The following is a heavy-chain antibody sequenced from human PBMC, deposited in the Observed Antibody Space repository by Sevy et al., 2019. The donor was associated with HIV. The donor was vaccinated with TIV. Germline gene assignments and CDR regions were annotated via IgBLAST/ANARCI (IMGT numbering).Heavy chain of an antibody. Sequence: SETLSLTCAVSGDSVSSGYWSWIRQPPGKGLEWMGYFYYSGRTNYNPSLKSRVTISVDTSKNQFSLKLTSVTAADTAVYYCAEVSPSYYYGVCAWGQGTTVTVSS. J-gene: IGHJ6*02. V-gene: IGHV4-59*02. CDR2: FYYSGRT. CDR1: GDSVSSGY. CDR3: AEVSPSYYYGVCA.